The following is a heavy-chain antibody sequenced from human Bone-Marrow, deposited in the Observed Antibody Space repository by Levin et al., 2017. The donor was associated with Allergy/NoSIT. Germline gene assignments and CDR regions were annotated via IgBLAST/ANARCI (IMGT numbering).Heavy chain of an antibody. Sequence: GESLKISCKASGYTFTGYYLHWVRQAPGQGLEWMGWINPNSGDTKYAQKFQDSLTMTRDTSINTAYMELTRLRSDDTAVYFCARSAAGSSSWYYYWGQGTLVTVSS. CDR2: INPNSGDT. CDR1: GYTFTGYY. J-gene: IGHJ4*02. CDR3: ARSAAGSSSWYYY. V-gene: IGHV1-2*02. D-gene: IGHD6-13*01.